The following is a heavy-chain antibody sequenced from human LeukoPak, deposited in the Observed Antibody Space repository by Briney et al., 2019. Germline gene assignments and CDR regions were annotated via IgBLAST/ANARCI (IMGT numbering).Heavy chain of an antibody. V-gene: IGHV4-61*02. D-gene: IGHD3-9*01. J-gene: IGHJ6*03. Sequence: SETLSLTCTVSGGSINSGTYYWTWIRQPAGKRLEWIGRIYTSGSTNYKPSLKSRVTISVDASKNQFSLKLGSVTAADTAVYYCAREESDWSSLGYFYHYMDVWGKGTTVTISS. CDR1: GGSINSGTYY. CDR3: AREESDWSSLGYFYHYMDV. CDR2: IYTSGST.